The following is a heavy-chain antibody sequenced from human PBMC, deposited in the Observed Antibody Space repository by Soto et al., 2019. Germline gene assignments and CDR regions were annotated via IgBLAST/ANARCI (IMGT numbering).Heavy chain of an antibody. CDR1: GYTFTSYA. J-gene: IGHJ4*02. D-gene: IGHD4-4*01. CDR3: VRDPVYSNFFDY. V-gene: IGHV1-3*01. Sequence: ASVKVSCKASGYTFTSYAMHWVRQAPGQRLEWMGWANAGNGNTKYSQKFQGRVTITRDTSASTAYMELSSLRSEDTAVYYCVRDPVYSNFFDYWGQGTLVTVPQ. CDR2: ANAGNGNT.